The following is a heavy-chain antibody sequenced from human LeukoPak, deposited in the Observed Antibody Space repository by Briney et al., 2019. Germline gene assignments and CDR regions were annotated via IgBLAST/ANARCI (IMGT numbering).Heavy chain of an antibody. Sequence: NPGGSLRLSCAASGFTFSSYSMNWVRQAPGKGLEWVSSISSSSSYIYYADSVKGRFTISRDNAKNSLYLQMNSLRAEDTAVYYCARVASARRSELWFGELRRSYWGQGTLVTVSS. CDR1: GFTFSSYS. J-gene: IGHJ1*01. CDR2: ISSSSSYI. D-gene: IGHD3-10*01. V-gene: IGHV3-21*01. CDR3: ARVASARRSELWFGELRRSY.